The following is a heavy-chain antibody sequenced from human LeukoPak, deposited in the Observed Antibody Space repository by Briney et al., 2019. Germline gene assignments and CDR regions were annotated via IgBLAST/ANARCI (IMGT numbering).Heavy chain of an antibody. CDR2: TKQDGSDK. V-gene: IGHV3-7*01. J-gene: IGHJ4*02. Sequence: GGSLRLSCAASGVTFSNYWMTWVRQGPGKGLEWVASTKQDGSDKYYVDSVKGRFTISRDNAVNSVYLQMNDLRAEDTGVYYCVTKEPSTSGWSYWGQGTLVTVSS. D-gene: IGHD6-19*01. CDR1: GVTFSNYW. CDR3: VTKEPSTSGWSY.